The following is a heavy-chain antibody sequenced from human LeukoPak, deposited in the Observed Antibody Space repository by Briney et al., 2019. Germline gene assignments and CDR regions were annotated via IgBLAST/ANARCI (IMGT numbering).Heavy chain of an antibody. CDR1: GFAFDDYG. J-gene: IGHJ3*02. V-gene: IGHV3-9*01. Sequence: GGSLRLSCAASGFAFDDYGMHWVRQAPGKGLEWVSGISWNSGSIGYADSVKGRFTISRDNAKNSLYLQMNSLRAEDTAVYYCARGYCSSTSCYDAFDIWGQGTMVTVSS. D-gene: IGHD2-2*01. CDR2: ISWNSGSI. CDR3: ARGYCSSTSCYDAFDI.